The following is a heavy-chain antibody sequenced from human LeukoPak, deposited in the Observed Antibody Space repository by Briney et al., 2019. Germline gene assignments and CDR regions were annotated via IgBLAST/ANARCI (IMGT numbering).Heavy chain of an antibody. CDR2: IIPILGIA. CDR1: GGTFSSYA. D-gene: IGHD5-12*01. CDR3: ARAPGYSGYDYALDY. Sequence: GASVKVSCKASGGTFSSYAISWVRQAPGQGLEWMGRIIPILGIANYAQKFQGRVTITADKSTSTAYMELSSLRSEDTAVYYCARAPGYSGYDYALDYWGQGTLVTVSS. V-gene: IGHV1-69*04. J-gene: IGHJ4*02.